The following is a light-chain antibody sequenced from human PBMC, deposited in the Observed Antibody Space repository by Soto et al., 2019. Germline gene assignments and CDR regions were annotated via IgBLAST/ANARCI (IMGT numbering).Light chain of an antibody. CDR3: SSYAISRILRYV. CDR1: SSNIGAGYD. Sequence: QSVLTQPPSVSGAPGQRVTISCTGSSSNIGAGYDVHWYQQLPGTAPKLLIYGNSNRPSGVPDRFSGSKSGNTASLTISGLQAEDEADYYCSSYAISRILRYVVGTGTKVTV. V-gene: IGLV1-40*01. CDR2: GNS. J-gene: IGLJ1*01.